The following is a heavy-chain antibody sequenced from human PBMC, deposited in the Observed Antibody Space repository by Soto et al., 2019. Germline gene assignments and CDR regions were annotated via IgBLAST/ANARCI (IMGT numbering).Heavy chain of an antibody. CDR1: GGTFSSYT. V-gene: IGHV1-2*04. CDR2: INPNSGGT. D-gene: IGHD6-13*01. J-gene: IGHJ6*02. Sequence: ASVKVSCKASGGTFSSYTISWVRQAPGQGLEWMGRINPNSGGTNYAQKFQGWATMTRDTSISTAYMELSRLRSDDTAVYYCAREFEAAGTSKHYYGMDVWGQGTTVTVSS. CDR3: AREFEAAGTSKHYYGMDV.